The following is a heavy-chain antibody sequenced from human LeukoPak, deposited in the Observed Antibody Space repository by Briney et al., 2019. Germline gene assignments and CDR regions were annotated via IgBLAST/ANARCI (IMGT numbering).Heavy chain of an antibody. CDR2: ISSSGTYI. CDR3: ARDGVLRGVFDF. CDR1: GFTFSTYD. J-gene: IGHJ4*02. V-gene: IGHV3-21*01. D-gene: IGHD3-10*01. Sequence: GGSLRLSCAASGFTFSTYDFNWVRQAPGKGLEWVSSISSSGTYIYYADSVRGRFTISRDNAKNSVYLQMNSLRVEDTAVYYCARDGVLRGVFDFWGQGTLVTVSS.